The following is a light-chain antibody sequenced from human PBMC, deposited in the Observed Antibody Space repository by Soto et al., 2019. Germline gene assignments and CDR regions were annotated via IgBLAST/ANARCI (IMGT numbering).Light chain of an antibody. Sequence: DIQMTQSPSTLSASVGDRVTITCRASQSISAWLAWYQQKPGKAPKLLIYKASSLESGVPSRFSGSGSGTEFTLTISGLQPVDFATYYCQQFNSYPYTFGQGTKLEIK. CDR3: QQFNSYPYT. CDR1: QSISAW. CDR2: KAS. V-gene: IGKV1-5*03. J-gene: IGKJ2*01.